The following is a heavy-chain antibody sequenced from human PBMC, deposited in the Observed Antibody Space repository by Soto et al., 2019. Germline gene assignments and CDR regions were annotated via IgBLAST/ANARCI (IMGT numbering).Heavy chain of an antibody. CDR2: IIPIFGTA. D-gene: IGHD4-17*01. J-gene: IGHJ6*02. Sequence: SVKVSCKASGGTFSSYAISWVRQAPGQGLEWMGGIIPIFGTANYAQKFQGRVTITADESTSTAYMELSSLRSEDTAVYYCARDTPRGPTYGDYSGYYGMDVWGQGTTVTV. V-gene: IGHV1-69*13. CDR3: ARDTPRGPTYGDYSGYYGMDV. CDR1: GGTFSSYA.